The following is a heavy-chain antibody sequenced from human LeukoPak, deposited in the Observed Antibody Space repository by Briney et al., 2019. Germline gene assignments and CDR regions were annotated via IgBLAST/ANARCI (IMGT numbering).Heavy chain of an antibody. Sequence: SETLSLTCAVYGGSFSGYYWSWIRQPPGKGLEWIGEINHSGSTNYNPSLKSRVTISVDTSKNQFSLKLSSVTAADTAVYYCARGRLWFGELIYWFVPWGQGTLVTVSS. CDR2: INHSGST. CDR1: GGSFSGYY. V-gene: IGHV4-34*01. CDR3: ARGRLWFGELIYWFVP. J-gene: IGHJ5*02. D-gene: IGHD3-10*01.